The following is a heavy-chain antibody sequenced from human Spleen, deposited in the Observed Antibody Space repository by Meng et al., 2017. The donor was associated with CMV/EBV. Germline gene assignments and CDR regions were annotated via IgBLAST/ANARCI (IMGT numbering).Heavy chain of an antibody. J-gene: IGHJ4*02. CDR2: INPNSGDT. CDR1: GYTFTSYD. CDR3: ARDKTLVAAGAGY. V-gene: IGHV1-2*02. D-gene: IGHD6-13*01. Sequence: ASVKVSCKASGYTFTSYDINWVRQAPGQGLEWMGWINPNSGDTNYAQKFQDRVSMTRDTTINTAYMELSRLRSDDTAMYYCARDKTLVAAGAGYWGQGTLVTVSS.